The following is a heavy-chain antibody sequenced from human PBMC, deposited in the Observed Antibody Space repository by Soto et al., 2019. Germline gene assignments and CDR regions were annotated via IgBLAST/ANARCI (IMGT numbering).Heavy chain of an antibody. D-gene: IGHD2-15*01. CDR1: GGSISSYY. J-gene: IGHJ3*02. CDR3: ARVGGYCSGGSCSSTADFDT. V-gene: IGHV4-59*01. CDR2: IYYSGST. Sequence: SETLSLTGTVAGGSISSYYGSWIRQPPGKALEWIGYIYYSGSTNYNPSLKSRVTISVDTSKNQFSLKLSSVTAADTAVYYCARVGGYCSGGSCSSTADFDTWGQGNMLTISS.